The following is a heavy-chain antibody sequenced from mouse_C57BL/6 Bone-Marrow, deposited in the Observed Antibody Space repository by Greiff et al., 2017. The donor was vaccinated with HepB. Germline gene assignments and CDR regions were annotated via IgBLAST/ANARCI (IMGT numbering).Heavy chain of an antibody. J-gene: IGHJ1*03. CDR2: ISGGGGNT. D-gene: IGHD2-5*01. CDR1: GFTFSSYT. V-gene: IGHV5-9*01. CDR3: ARRTYYSNYEGYWYFDV. Sequence: EVKLMESGGGLVKPGGSLKLSCAASGFTFSSYTMSWVRQTPEKRLEWVATISGGGGNTYYPDSVKGRFTISRDNAKNTLYLQMSSLRSEDTALYYCARRTYYSNYEGYWYFDVWGTGTTVTVSS.